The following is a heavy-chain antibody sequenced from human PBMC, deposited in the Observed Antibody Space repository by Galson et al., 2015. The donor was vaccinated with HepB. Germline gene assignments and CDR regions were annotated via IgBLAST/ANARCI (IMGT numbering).Heavy chain of an antibody. D-gene: IGHD3-10*01. Sequence: SLRLSCAASRFTSSSYAMSWVRQAPGKGLEWVSAISGSGGSTYYADSVKGRFTISRDNSKNTLYLQMNSLRAEDTAVYYCEKDARSPRVPYYWGQGTLVTVSS. CDR1: RFTSSSYA. CDR2: ISGSGGST. J-gene: IGHJ4*02. CDR3: EKDARSPRVPYY. V-gene: IGHV3-23*01.